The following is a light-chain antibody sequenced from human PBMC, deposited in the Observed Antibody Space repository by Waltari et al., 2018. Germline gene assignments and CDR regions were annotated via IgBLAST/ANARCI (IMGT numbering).Light chain of an antibody. J-gene: IGKJ3*01. CDR3: QQYGSSPLT. V-gene: IGKV3-20*01. CDR2: GAS. Sequence: EIVLTQSPGTLSLSPGERATLSCRASQSVSRNYLAWYQQKSGQAPRFLIYGASNRATGIPDRFSGSGSGTDFALTISRLEPEDFAVYYCQQYGSSPLTFGPGTKVDIK. CDR1: QSVSRNY.